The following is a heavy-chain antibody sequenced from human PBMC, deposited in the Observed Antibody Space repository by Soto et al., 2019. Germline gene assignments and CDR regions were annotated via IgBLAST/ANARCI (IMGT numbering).Heavy chain of an antibody. J-gene: IGHJ4*02. V-gene: IGHV3-30*18. D-gene: IGHD5-12*01. CDR1: GFTFSSYG. CDR2: ISYDGSNK. Sequence: RGSLRLSCAASGFTFSSYGMHWVSQAPGKGLEWVAVISYDGSNKYYADSVKGRFTISRDNSKNTLYLQMNSLRAEDTAVYYGAKHLVYIGNSAPLDYWGQGTLVTVSS. CDR3: AKHLVYIGNSAPLDY.